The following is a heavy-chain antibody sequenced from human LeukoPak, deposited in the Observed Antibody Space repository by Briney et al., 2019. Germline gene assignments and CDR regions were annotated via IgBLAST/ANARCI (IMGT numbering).Heavy chain of an antibody. V-gene: IGHV4-39*07. CDR2: IYYSGST. J-gene: IGHJ3*02. Sequence: SETLSLTCTVSGGSISSSSYYWGWIRQPPGKGLEWIGSIYYSGSTYYNPSLKSRVTISVDTSKNQFSLKLSSVTAADTAVYYCARESLIVVRRAFDIWGQGTMVTVSS. CDR3: ARESLIVVRRAFDI. D-gene: IGHD3-22*01. CDR1: GGSISSSSYY.